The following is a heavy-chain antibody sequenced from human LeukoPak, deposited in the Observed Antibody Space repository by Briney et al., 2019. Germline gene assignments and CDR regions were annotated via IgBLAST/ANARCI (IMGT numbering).Heavy chain of an antibody. Sequence: GGSLRLSCAASGFTFSSYEMNWVRQAPGKGLEWVSFISNSGRTKYYADSVKGRFTISRDNSKNTLYLQMNSLRPEDTALYYCAKGQLVDYGMDVWGHGTTVTVSS. J-gene: IGHJ6*02. CDR1: GFTFSSYE. CDR3: AKGQLVDYGMDV. CDR2: ISNSGRTK. D-gene: IGHD6-6*01. V-gene: IGHV3-48*03.